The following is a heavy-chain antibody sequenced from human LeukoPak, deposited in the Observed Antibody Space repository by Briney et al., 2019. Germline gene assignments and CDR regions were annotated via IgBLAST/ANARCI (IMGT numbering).Heavy chain of an antibody. D-gene: IGHD5-24*01. CDR2: INHSGST. V-gene: IGHV4-34*01. CDR3: ASRGWDGHPHF. CDR1: GGSFSSYY. Sequence: PSETLSLTCAVYGGSFSSYYWSWLRQPPGKGLEWIGEINHSGSTNYNPSLKSRVTISVDTSKNQFSLKLSSVTAADTAVYYCASRGWDGHPHFWGQGTLLTVST. J-gene: IGHJ4*02.